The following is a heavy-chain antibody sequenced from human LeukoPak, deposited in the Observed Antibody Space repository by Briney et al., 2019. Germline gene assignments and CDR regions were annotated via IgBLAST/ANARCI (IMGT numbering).Heavy chain of an antibody. Sequence: SETLSLTCTVSGGSISSYYWGWIRQPPGKGLEWIGSIYYSGSTYYNPSLKSRVTISVDTSKNQFSLKLSSVTAADTAVYYCASNLAITMVRGAIVNWGQGTLVTVSS. J-gene: IGHJ4*02. D-gene: IGHD3-10*01. CDR3: ASNLAITMVRGAIVN. CDR1: GGSISSYY. CDR2: IYYSGST. V-gene: IGHV4-39*07.